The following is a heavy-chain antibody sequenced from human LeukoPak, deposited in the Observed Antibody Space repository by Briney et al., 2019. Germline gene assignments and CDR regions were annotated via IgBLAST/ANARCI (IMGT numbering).Heavy chain of an antibody. D-gene: IGHD3-3*01. J-gene: IGHJ4*02. CDR2: ISTYNGNT. CDR1: GYTSNSYD. CDR3: ARVLRYDFWSAYYFDY. Sequence: APVKVSCKASGYTSNSYDISWVRQAPGQGLEWMAWISTYNGNTNYAQKVQGRATMTTDTSTSTAYTELRSLRSDDTAVYYCARVLRYDFWSAYYFDYWGQGTLVTVSS. V-gene: IGHV1-18*01.